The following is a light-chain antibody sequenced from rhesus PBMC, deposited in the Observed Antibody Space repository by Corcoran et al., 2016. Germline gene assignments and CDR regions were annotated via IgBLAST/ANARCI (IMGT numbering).Light chain of an antibody. CDR3: QHNYGTPYS. J-gene: IGKJ2*01. Sequence: DIQMTQSPSSLSASVGDRVTITCRTSENVNNYLNWYQQKPGKAPKLLIYKASTLQSGVPSRFSGSGSGTDYIFTISSLQSEDVATYYCQHNYGTPYSFGQGTKVEIK. CDR2: KAS. CDR1: ENVNNY. V-gene: IGKV1-74*01.